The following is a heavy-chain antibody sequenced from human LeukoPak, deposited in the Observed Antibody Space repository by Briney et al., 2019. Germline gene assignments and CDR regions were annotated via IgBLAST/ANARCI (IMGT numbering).Heavy chain of an antibody. J-gene: IGHJ4*02. CDR2: ISGSGGST. V-gene: IGHV3-23*01. D-gene: IGHD4-17*01. CDR3: AKDPADPAYGWNSDY. CDR1: GFTFSSYA. Sequence: GGSLRLSCAASGFTFSSYAMSWVRQAPGKGLEWVSSISGSGGSTYYADSVKGRFTISRDNSKNTPYLQMNSLRAEDTAVYYSAKDPADPAYGWNSDYWGQGTLVTVSS.